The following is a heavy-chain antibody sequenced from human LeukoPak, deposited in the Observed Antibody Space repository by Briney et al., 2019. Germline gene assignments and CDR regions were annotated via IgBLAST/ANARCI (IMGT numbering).Heavy chain of an antibody. D-gene: IGHD3-22*01. CDR3: AKADRQDYYDSSALIDY. Sequence: PGGSLRLSCAASGFTFSSYAMHWVRQAPGKGLEWVAIISFDGSNKYYADSVKGRLTISRDNSKNTLYLQMNSLRAEDTAVYYCAKADRQDYYDSSALIDYWGQGTLVTVSS. V-gene: IGHV3-30*18. CDR1: GFTFSSYA. J-gene: IGHJ4*02. CDR2: ISFDGSNK.